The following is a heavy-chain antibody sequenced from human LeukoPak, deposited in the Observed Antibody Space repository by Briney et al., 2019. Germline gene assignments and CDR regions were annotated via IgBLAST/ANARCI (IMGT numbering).Heavy chain of an antibody. D-gene: IGHD5-24*01. J-gene: IGHJ4*02. CDR1: GFTFNTYA. V-gene: IGHV3-23*01. CDR2: IGSRADTT. CDR3: VKRDRGTFDY. Sequence: GGSLRLSCAASGFTFNTYAMTWVRQAPGKGLEWVTAIGSRADTTDYADSVKGRFTISRDNSKNMLYLQMNGLRAEDTAVYYCVKRDRGTFDYWGQGTLVTVSS.